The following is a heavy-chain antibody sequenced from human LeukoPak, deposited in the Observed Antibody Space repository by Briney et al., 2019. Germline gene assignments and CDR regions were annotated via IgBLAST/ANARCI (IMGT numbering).Heavy chain of an antibody. Sequence: SSETLSLTCSVSGDSISTYHWNWIRKPPGKGLEWIGYMQSSVISNYNPSLKNRVNIFVDTSKNQFVLNLRSVTAADTAVYYCARDKRHSYGRYFDPWGQGMLVTVSS. CDR1: GDSISTYH. CDR2: MQSSVIS. J-gene: IGHJ4*02. D-gene: IGHD5-18*01. V-gene: IGHV4-59*01. CDR3: ARDKRHSYGRYFDP.